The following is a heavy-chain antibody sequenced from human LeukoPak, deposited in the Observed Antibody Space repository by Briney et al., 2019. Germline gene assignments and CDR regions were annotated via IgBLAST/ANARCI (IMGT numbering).Heavy chain of an antibody. CDR1: GYTFTSYY. Sequence: ASVKVSCKASGYTFTSYYMHWVRQAPGQGLEWMGIINPSGGSTSYAQKFQGRVTMTRDTSTSTVYMELSSLRSEDTAVYYCVRGTRITIFGVVTSGGWFDPWGQGTLVTVSS. J-gene: IGHJ5*02. CDR3: VRGTRITIFGVVTSGGWFDP. CDR2: INPSGGST. D-gene: IGHD3-3*01. V-gene: IGHV1-46*01.